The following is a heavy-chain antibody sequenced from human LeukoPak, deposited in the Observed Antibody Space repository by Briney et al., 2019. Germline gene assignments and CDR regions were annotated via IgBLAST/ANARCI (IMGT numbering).Heavy chain of an antibody. V-gene: IGHV1-18*01. CDR2: ISAYNGNT. CDR3: ARGGSITIFGVVIPFDY. J-gene: IGHJ4*02. D-gene: IGHD3-3*01. Sequence: GASVKVSCKASGYTFTSYGISWVRQAPGQGLEWMGWISAYNGNTNYAQKLQGRVTMTTDTSTSTAYMELRSLRSDDTAVYYCARGGSITIFGVVIPFDYWGQGTLVTVSS. CDR1: GYTFTSYG.